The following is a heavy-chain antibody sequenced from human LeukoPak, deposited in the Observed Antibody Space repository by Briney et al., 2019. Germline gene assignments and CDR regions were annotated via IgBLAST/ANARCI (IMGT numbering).Heavy chain of an antibody. CDR2: ISSDSQTI. V-gene: IGHV3-48*01. D-gene: IGHD1-26*01. J-gene: IGHJ4*02. Sequence: GGPLRLSCAASGFTFSTYSLNWVRQAPGKGLEWISYISSDSQTIYYADSVKGRFTISRDNANNSLYLQMNSLRAEDTAVYYCTTPFDYWGQGALVTVSS. CDR3: TTPFDY. CDR1: GFTFSTYS.